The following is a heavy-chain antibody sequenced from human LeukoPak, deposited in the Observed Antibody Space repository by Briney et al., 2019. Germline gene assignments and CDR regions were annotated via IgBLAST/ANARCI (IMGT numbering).Heavy chain of an antibody. Sequence: SETLSLTCTVSGYSISSGYYWSWIRQPAGKGLEWIGRIYTSGSTNYNPSLKSRVTMSVDTSKNQFSLKLSSVTAADTAVYYCARGLRLYYYYYYMDVWGKGTTVTVSS. D-gene: IGHD4-17*01. J-gene: IGHJ6*03. CDR3: ARGLRLYYYYYYMDV. CDR1: GYSISSGYY. V-gene: IGHV4-4*07. CDR2: IYTSGST.